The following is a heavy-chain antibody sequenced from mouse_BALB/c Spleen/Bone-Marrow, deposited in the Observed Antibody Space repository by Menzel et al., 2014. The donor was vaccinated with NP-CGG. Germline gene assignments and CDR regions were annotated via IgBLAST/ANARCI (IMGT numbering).Heavy chain of an antibody. D-gene: IGHD1-1*01. J-gene: IGHJ3*01. CDR2: IFPVNADT. CDR3: ARFATGSFAY. CDR1: GYAFXDYW. Sequence: VQLQQSGAELVRPGSSVKISCKASGYAFXDYWMNWLRQRPGQGLEWIGQIFPVNADTNYKANFKDKVTLTADKSSTTAYMQLNSLTSEDSAVYFCARFATGSFAYWGQGTLVTVSA. V-gene: IGHV1-80*01.